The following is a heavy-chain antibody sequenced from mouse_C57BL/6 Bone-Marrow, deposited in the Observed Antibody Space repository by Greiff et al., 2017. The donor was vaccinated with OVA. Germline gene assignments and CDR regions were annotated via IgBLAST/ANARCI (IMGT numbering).Heavy chain of an antibody. CDR3: TLYDLDVDWFAY. CDR1: GFNIKDDY. CDR2: IDPENGDT. J-gene: IGHJ3*01. D-gene: IGHD2-4*01. V-gene: IGHV14-4*01. Sequence: EVQLQQSGAELVRPGASVKLSCTASGFNIKDDYMHWVKQRPEQGLEWIGWIDPENGDTEYASKFQGKATITVDTSSNTAYLQLSSLTSEDTAGYYLTLYDLDVDWFAYWGQGTLVTVSA.